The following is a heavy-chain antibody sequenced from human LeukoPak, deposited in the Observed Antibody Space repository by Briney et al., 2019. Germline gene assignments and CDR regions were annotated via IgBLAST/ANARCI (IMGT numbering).Heavy chain of an antibody. V-gene: IGHV3-53*05. Sequence: GGSLRLSCAASGFTVSSNYMNWVRQAPGKGLEWVSVIYSGGSTDYADSVKGRFTISRDNSNNTLYLQMNSLRAEDTGVYYCAKDLSSGSRRAYWGQGTLVTVSS. D-gene: IGHD6-19*01. J-gene: IGHJ4*02. CDR1: GFTVSSNY. CDR2: IYSGGST. CDR3: AKDLSSGSRRAY.